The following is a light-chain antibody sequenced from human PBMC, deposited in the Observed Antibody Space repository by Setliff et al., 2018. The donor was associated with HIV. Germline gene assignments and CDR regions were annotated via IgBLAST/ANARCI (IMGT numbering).Light chain of an antibody. J-gene: IGLJ2*01. CDR2: YNS. CDR1: NIGSKN. Sequence: SYELTQPPSVSVAPGKTAKITCGENNIGSKNVHWYQQKPGQAPVVVMYYNSDRPSGIPERFSGSNSGNTATLTISRVEAGDEADYYCQVYDSNTDLGVFGGGTKVTVL. V-gene: IGLV3-21*04. CDR3: QVYDSNTDLGV.